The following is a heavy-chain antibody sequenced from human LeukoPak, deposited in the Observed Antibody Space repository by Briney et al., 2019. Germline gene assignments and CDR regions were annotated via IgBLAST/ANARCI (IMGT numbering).Heavy chain of an antibody. V-gene: IGHV3-74*01. Sequence: GGSLRLSCAASGFTFNSYWFHWVRQAPGKGLVWVSRINSDGSDTIYADSVKGRFTISRDNAKSTVYLQMNGLKAEDTAVYYCARDPCSGGSCFDYWGQGTLVTVSS. D-gene: IGHD2-15*01. CDR1: GFTFNSYW. CDR3: ARDPCSGGSCFDY. J-gene: IGHJ4*02. CDR2: INSDGSDT.